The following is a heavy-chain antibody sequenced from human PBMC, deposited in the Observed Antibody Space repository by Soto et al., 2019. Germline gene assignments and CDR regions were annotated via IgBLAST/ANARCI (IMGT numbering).Heavy chain of an antibody. V-gene: IGHV4-31*03. CDR2: IYYSGST. CDR1: GGSISSGGYY. D-gene: IGHD3-22*01. J-gene: IGHJ3*02. CDR3: ARDRDPLHHDSSGYHPSHAFDI. Sequence: PSETLSLTCTVSGGSISSGGYYWSWIRQHPGKGLEWIGYIYYSGSTYYNPSLKSRVTISVDTSKNQFSLKLSSVTAADTAVYYCARDRDPLHHDSSGYHPSHAFDIWGQGTMVTVSS.